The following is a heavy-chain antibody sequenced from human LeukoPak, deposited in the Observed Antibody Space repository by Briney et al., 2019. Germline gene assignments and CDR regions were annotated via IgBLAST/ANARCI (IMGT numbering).Heavy chain of an antibody. CDR3: ARVGGGDYAFDY. J-gene: IGHJ4*02. V-gene: IGHV4-30-2*01. Sequence: LRLSCAASGFTFSIYAMSWIRQPPGKGLEWIGYIYHSGSTYYNPSLKSRVTISVDRSKNQFSLKLSSVTAADTAVYYCARVGGGDYAFDYWGQGTLVTVSS. CDR2: IYHSGST. CDR1: GFTFSIYA. D-gene: IGHD4-17*01.